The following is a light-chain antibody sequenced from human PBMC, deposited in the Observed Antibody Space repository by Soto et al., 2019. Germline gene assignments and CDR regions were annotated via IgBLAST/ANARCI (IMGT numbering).Light chain of an antibody. J-gene: IGKJ1*01. V-gene: IGKV1-39*01. CDR1: QSISTY. Sequence: DIQMTQSPSSLSASVGDRVTITCRASQSISTYLNWYQQKPGKAPKLRMHAASSLDRGVPSRFSGSGSGTDFTLTISSLQPEDFATYYCQQSYRTPRTFGQGTKVDIK. CDR2: AAS. CDR3: QQSYRTPRT.